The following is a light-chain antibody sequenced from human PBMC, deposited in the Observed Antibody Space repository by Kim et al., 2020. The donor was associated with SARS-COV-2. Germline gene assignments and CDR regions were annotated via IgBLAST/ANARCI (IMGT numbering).Light chain of an antibody. CDR1: QSISSR. V-gene: IGKV1-5*03. CDR2: KAS. CDR3: QQYNSYSRT. J-gene: IGKJ1*01. Sequence: DIQMTQSPSTLSASVGDRVIITRRASQSISSRLAWYQQKPGKAPKLLIYKASSLESGVPSRFSGSGSGTEFTLTISSLQPDDFATYYCQQYNSYSRTFGQGTKVDIK.